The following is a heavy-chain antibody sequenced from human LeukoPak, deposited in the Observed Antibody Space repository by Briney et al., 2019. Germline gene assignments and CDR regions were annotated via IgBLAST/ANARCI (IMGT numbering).Heavy chain of an antibody. V-gene: IGHV3-23*01. J-gene: IGHJ4*02. CDR3: AGDSISSPNLDY. CDR1: GFTSTSYA. CDR2: ISGSGGST. D-gene: IGHD6-6*01. Sequence: PRGSLRPSCAPSGFTSTSYAMSCVRHAPGKGLEWVSAISGSGGSTYYADSVKGRFTISRDNSKNTLYLQMHSLRAEDTAVYYCAGDSISSPNLDYWGQGTLVTVSS.